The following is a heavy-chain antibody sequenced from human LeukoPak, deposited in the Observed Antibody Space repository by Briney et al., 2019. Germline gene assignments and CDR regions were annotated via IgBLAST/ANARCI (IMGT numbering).Heavy chain of an antibody. CDR2: IYTSGST. Sequence: PSETLSLTCTVSGGSISSGSYYWSWIRQPAGKGLEWIGRIYTSGSTNYNPSLKSRVTISVDTSKNQFSLKLSSVTAADTAVYYRARLGVTNYYYYYMDVWGKGTTVTVSS. V-gene: IGHV4-61*02. J-gene: IGHJ6*03. CDR1: GGSISSGSYY. D-gene: IGHD3-16*01. CDR3: ARLGVTNYYYYYMDV.